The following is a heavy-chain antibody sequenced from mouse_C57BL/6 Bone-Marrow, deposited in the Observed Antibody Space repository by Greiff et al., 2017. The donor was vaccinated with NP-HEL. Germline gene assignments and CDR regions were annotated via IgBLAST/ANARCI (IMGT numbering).Heavy chain of an antibody. CDR2: INPSNGGT. D-gene: IGHD1-1*01. V-gene: IGHV1-53*01. J-gene: IGHJ2*01. CDR3: ARDDCSSYCFDY. CDR1: GYTFTSYW. Sequence: QVQLQQPGTELVKPGASVKLSCKASGYTFTSYWIHWVKQRPGQGLEWIGNINPSNGGTNYNEKFKSKATLTVDKSSSTAYMQLSSLTSEDSAVYYCARDDCSSYCFDYWGQGTTLTVSA.